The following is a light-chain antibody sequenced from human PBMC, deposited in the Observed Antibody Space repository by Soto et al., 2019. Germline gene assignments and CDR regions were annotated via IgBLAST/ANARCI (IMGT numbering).Light chain of an antibody. Sequence: EIVLTQSPGTLSLPPGERATLSCRASQSVTNSYLAWYQQKPGQAPRLFIYDASRRATGIPDRFSGSGSGTDFTLTISRLQPEDFAVYYWQQYGRSLTFGGGTKVEIK. V-gene: IGKV3-20*01. CDR2: DAS. CDR3: QQYGRSLT. J-gene: IGKJ4*01. CDR1: QSVTNSY.